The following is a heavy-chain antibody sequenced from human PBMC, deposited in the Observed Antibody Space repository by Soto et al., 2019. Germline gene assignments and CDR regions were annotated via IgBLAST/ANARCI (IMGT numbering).Heavy chain of an antibody. J-gene: IGHJ5*02. V-gene: IGHV3-48*02. CDR3: AREGGSLNWFDP. CDR1: GFTFSSYS. Sequence: EVQLVESGGGLVQPGGSWRLSCEAFGFTFSSYSRNWVRQAPGKGLVGVSYISSSISTIYYADSVKGRFTISRDNAKNSLYLQMNSLRDEDTAVYYCAREGGSLNWFDPWGQGTLVTVSS. CDR2: ISSSISTI. D-gene: IGHD1-26*01.